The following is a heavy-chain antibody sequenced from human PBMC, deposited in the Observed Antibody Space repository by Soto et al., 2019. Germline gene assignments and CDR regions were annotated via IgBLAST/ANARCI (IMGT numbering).Heavy chain of an antibody. Sequence: QVQLVQSGAEVKKPGASVKVSCKASGYIFTGYYMHWVRQAPGQGLEWMGWINPNSGDTNYAQKFQAWVTMTRDTTISTAYMKLSRLKSDDTAVYYCARTDGGPDWYFALWGRGTLVTVSS. CDR1: GYIFTGYY. V-gene: IGHV1-2*04. J-gene: IGHJ2*01. CDR2: INPNSGDT. D-gene: IGHD2-15*01. CDR3: ARTDGGPDWYFAL.